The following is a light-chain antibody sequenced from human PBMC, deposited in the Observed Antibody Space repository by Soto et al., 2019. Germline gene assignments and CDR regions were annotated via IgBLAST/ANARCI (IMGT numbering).Light chain of an antibody. CDR2: EVT. CDR1: SSDVGGYDY. Sequence: QSALTQPPSVSGSPGQSVTISCTGTSSDVGGYDYVSWFQQHPGKAPKLMIYEVTKRPSGVPGRFSGSKSGDTASLTVSGLQAEDEADYFCSSYAGSNSLNVVFGGGTKLTVL. V-gene: IGLV2-8*01. J-gene: IGLJ2*01. CDR3: SSYAGSNSLNVV.